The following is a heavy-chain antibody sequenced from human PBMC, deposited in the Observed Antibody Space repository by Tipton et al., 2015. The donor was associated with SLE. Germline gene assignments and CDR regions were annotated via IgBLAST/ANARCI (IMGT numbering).Heavy chain of an antibody. CDR1: GGSISSSSYY. CDR2: IYYSGST. Sequence: TLSLTCTVSGGSISSSSYYWSWIRQPPGKGLEWIGYIYYSGSTNYNPSLKSRVTISVDTSKNQFSLKLSSVTAADTAVYYCARAPIAAPTGYSYGMDVWGRGTTVTVSS. J-gene: IGHJ6*02. V-gene: IGHV4-61*01. D-gene: IGHD6-13*01. CDR3: ARAPIAAPTGYSYGMDV.